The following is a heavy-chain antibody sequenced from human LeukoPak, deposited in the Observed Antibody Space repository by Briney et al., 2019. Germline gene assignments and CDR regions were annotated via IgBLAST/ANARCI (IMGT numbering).Heavy chain of an antibody. CDR1: GGSISSYY. J-gene: IGHJ5*02. D-gene: IGHD2-2*01. V-gene: IGHV4-59*01. Sequence: SETLSLTCTVSGGSISSYYWSWIRQPPGKGLEWIGYIYYSGSTNYNPSLKSRVTISVDTSKNQFSLKLSSVTAADTAVYYRARVAVVVVPAAIPVNWFDPWGQGTLVTVSS. CDR2: IYYSGST. CDR3: ARVAVVVVPAAIPVNWFDP.